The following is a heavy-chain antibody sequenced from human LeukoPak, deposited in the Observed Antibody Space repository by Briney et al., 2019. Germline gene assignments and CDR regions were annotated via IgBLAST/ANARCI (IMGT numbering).Heavy chain of an antibody. CDR3: AKDSGIAVAVGYSRLDP. CDR2: ISGSGGST. Sequence: AGGSLRLSCAASGFTFSSYAMSWVRQAPGKGLEWVSAISGSGGSTYYADSVKGRFTISRDNSKNTLYLQMNSLRAEDTAVYYCAKDSGIAVAVGYSRLDPWGQGTLVIVSS. CDR1: GFTFSSYA. V-gene: IGHV3-23*01. D-gene: IGHD6-13*01. J-gene: IGHJ5*02.